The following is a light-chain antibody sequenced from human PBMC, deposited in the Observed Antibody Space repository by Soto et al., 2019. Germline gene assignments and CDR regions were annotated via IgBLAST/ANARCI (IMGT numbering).Light chain of an antibody. CDR3: AAWDASLSACV. J-gene: IGLJ1*01. CDR2: YNN. CDR1: DSNIGSNS. V-gene: IGLV1-47*02. Sequence: QSALTQPPSASGTAGQVVTISCSGGDSNIGSNSVYWYQHLPRMAPKLLIYYNNQRPSGVPDRFSGSRSGTSASLAIVGLRSEDEAVYYCAAWDASLSACVFGNGTKSPP.